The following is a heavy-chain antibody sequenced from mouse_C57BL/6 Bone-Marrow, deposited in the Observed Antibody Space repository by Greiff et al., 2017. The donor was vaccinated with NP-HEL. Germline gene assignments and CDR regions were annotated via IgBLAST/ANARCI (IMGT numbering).Heavy chain of an antibody. CDR2: ISSGGSYT. V-gene: IGHV5-6*01. CDR1: GFTFSSYG. Sequence: EVQLVESGGDLVKPGGSLKLSCAASGFTFSSYGMSWVRQTPDKRLEWVATISSGGSYTYYPDSVKGRFTISRDNAKNTLYLQMSSLKSEDTAMYYCASPITTVVVRFAYWGQGTLVTVSA. D-gene: IGHD1-1*01. CDR3: ASPITTVVVRFAY. J-gene: IGHJ3*01.